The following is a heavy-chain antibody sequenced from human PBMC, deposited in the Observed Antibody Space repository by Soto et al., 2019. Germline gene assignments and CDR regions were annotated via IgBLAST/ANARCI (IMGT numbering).Heavy chain of an antibody. D-gene: IGHD2-2*01. CDR3: ARGYCSSTSCYAEFWFDP. Sequence: ASVKVSCKASGYTFTSYGISWVRQAPGQGLEWMGWISAYNGNTNYAQKLQGRVTMTTDTSTSTAYMELRSLRSDDTAVYYCARGYCSSTSCYAEFWFDPWGHGTLVTVSS. CDR2: ISAYNGNT. CDR1: GYTFTSYG. V-gene: IGHV1-18*01. J-gene: IGHJ5*02.